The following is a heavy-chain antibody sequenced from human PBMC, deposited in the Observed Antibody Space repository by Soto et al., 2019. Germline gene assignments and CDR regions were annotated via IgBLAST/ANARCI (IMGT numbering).Heavy chain of an antibody. CDR1: GFTFSSYG. J-gene: IGHJ4*02. V-gene: IGHV3-30*03. CDR3: ATIRVYYDFWSGLDFDY. CDR2: ISYDGSNK. D-gene: IGHD3-3*01. Sequence: QVQLVESGGGVVQPGRSLRLSCAASGFTFSSYGMHWVRQAPGKGLEWVAVISYDGSNKYYADSVKGRFTISRDNSKNTLYLQMNSLRAEDTAVYYCATIRVYYDFWSGLDFDYWGQGTLVTVSS.